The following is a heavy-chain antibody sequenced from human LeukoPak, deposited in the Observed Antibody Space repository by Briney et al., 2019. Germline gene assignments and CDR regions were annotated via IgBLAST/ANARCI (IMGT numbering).Heavy chain of an antibody. D-gene: IGHD5-12*01. CDR2: IYSGGST. CDR1: GFTVSSNY. Sequence: PGGSLRLSCAASGFTVSSNYMSWVRQAPGKGLEWVSVIYSGGSTYYADSVKGRFTISRDNSKNTPYLQMNSLRAEDTAVYYCARDIGGYDSGDYWGQGTLVTVSS. CDR3: ARDIGGYDSGDY. J-gene: IGHJ4*02. V-gene: IGHV3-53*01.